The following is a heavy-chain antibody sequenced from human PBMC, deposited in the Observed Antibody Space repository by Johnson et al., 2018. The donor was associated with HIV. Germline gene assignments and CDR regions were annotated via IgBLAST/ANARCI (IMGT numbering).Heavy chain of an antibody. Sequence: QVQLVESGGGVVQPGRSLRLPCAASGFTFSTYAMNWVRQAPGKGLEWVALISYAGSNKYFADSVKGRFTISRDNSNNTLYLQMNSLRAEDTAVYYCAKDLGEGSYLTDDAFDIWGQGTMVTVSS. CDR1: GFTFSTYA. CDR2: ISYAGSNK. CDR3: AKDLGEGSYLTDDAFDI. D-gene: IGHD1-26*01. V-gene: IGHV3-30-3*01. J-gene: IGHJ3*02.